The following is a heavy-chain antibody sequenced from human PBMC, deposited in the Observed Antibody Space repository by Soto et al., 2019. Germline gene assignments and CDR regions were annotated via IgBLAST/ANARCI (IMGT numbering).Heavy chain of an antibody. D-gene: IGHD3-16*01. Sequence: GGSLRLSCAASGFTFSSYGMHWVRQAPGKGLEWVAVISYDGSNKYYADSVKGRFTISRDTSKNTLYLQMSSLRAEDTAVYYCEKEKGVAARWGKFDYWGQGTLVTVSS. CDR1: GFTFSSYG. CDR2: ISYDGSNK. CDR3: EKEKGVAARWGKFDY. J-gene: IGHJ4*02. V-gene: IGHV3-30*18.